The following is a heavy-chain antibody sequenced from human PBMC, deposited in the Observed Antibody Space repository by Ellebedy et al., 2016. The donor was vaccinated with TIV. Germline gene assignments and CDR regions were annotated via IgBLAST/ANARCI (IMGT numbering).Heavy chain of an antibody. CDR3: ARGWQWLVGGFDY. CDR1: GYTFTSYG. D-gene: IGHD6-19*01. CDR2: INPNSGGT. J-gene: IGHJ4*02. V-gene: IGHV1-2*02. Sequence: ASVKVSXKASGYTFTSYGISWVRQAPGQGLEWMGWINPNSGGTNYAQKFQGRVTMTRDTSISTAYMELSRLRSDDTAVYYCARGWQWLVGGFDYWGQGTLVTVSS.